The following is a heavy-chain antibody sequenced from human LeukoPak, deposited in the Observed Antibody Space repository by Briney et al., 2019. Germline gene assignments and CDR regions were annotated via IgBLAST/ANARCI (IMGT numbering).Heavy chain of an antibody. CDR3: AIMHGYYDGSGFWVQ. CDR1: GFTFSSYA. J-gene: IGHJ4*01. Sequence: GGPLRLSCAASGFTFSSYAMSWVRQAPGKGLEWVSFISPSGDRTSNADSVEGRFTISRDNTRNTLYLQMNSLRDEDTGVYYCAIMHGYYDGSGFWVQWGQGTLVTVSS. V-gene: IGHV3-23*01. CDR2: ISPSGDRT. D-gene: IGHD3-22*01.